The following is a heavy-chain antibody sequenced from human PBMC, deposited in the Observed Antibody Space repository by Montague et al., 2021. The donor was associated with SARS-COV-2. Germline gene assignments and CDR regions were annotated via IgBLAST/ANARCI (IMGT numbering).Heavy chain of an antibody. CDR2: IYYSGGT. Sequence: SETLSLTCSVSGGPISGYYWSWIRQSPGKGLEWIGYIYYSGGTIYNPSLKSRVIISVDTSKSQFSLKLSSVTAADTAVCYCARDRFIAGGRLPPGFDPWGQGTLVTVSS. CDR1: GGPISGYY. CDR3: ARDRFIAGGRLPPGFDP. D-gene: IGHD6-13*01. V-gene: IGHV4-59*01. J-gene: IGHJ5*02.